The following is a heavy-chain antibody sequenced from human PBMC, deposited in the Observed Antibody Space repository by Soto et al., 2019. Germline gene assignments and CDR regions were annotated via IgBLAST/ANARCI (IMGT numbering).Heavy chain of an antibody. CDR2: IYWDDDK. D-gene: IGHD5-12*01. V-gene: IGHV2-5*02. CDR3: ARLIRGVYDSGRRWEKFDY. J-gene: IGHJ4*02. Sequence: QITVKESGLTLVKPTETLTLTCTFSGFSLSSIGMGVGWIRQPPGKPLEWLALIYWDDDKRYSPSLSSRLTITKDPSKNEVDLTMTNMDPVDTATYYCARLIRGVYDSGRRWEKFDYWGQGPLVTVSS. CDR1: GFSLSSIGMG.